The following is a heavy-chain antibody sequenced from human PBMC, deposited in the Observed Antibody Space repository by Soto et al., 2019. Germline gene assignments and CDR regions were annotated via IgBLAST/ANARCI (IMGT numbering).Heavy chain of an antibody. D-gene: IGHD3-10*01. CDR2: ISYDGSNK. CDR3: ARGSLWFRELNDAFDI. CDR1: GFTFSSYG. V-gene: IGHV3-30*03. Sequence: GGSLRLSCAASGFTFSSYGMHWVRQAPGKGLEWVAVISYDGSNKYYADSVKGRFTISRDNSKNTLYLQMNSLRAEDTAVYYCARGSLWFRELNDAFDISGQGTIVTVSS. J-gene: IGHJ3*02.